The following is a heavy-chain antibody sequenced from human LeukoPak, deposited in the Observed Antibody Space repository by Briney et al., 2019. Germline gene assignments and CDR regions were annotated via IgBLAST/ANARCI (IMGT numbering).Heavy chain of an antibody. CDR2: INHSGST. Sequence: SETLSLTCAVYGGSLSGYYWSWIRQPPGKGLEWIGEINHSGSTNYNPSLKSRVTISVDTSKNQFSLKLSSVTAADTAVYYCARGGGSSSLSPFDYWGQGTLVTVSS. J-gene: IGHJ4*02. CDR1: GGSLSGYY. V-gene: IGHV4-34*01. D-gene: IGHD6-13*01. CDR3: ARGGGSSSLSPFDY.